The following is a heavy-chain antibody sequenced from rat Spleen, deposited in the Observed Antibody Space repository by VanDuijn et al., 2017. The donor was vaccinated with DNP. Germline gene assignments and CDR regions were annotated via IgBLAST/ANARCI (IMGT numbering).Heavy chain of an antibody. D-gene: IGHD1-4*01. CDR1: GFTFSDYN. J-gene: IGHJ2*01. CDR2: IIYAGTTT. V-gene: IGHV5S10*01. Sequence: EVQLVESGGGLVQAGRSLKLSCAASGFTFSDYNMAWVRQAPKKGLEWVATIIYAGTTTYYRDSVKGRFTISRDNANSTLYLHMDSLRSEATATYFCATYYVYNSYFFDYWGQGVMVTVSS. CDR3: ATYYVYNSYFFDY.